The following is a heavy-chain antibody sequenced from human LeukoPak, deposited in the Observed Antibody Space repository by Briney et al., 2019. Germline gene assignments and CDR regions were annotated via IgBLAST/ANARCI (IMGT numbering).Heavy chain of an antibody. CDR3: ARQDGSGPGIDAFDI. Sequence: GESLKISCEASGYSFTSYWIAWVRQMPGKGLEWMGIIYPGDSDTRYSPSFQGQVTISADKSISTAYLQWSSLKASDTAMYYCARQDGSGPGIDAFDIWGQGTMVTVSS. J-gene: IGHJ3*02. D-gene: IGHD6-19*01. CDR2: IYPGDSDT. V-gene: IGHV5-51*01. CDR1: GYSFTSYW.